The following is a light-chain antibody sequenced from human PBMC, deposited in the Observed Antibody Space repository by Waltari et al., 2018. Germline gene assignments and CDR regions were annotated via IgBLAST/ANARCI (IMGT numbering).Light chain of an antibody. Sequence: EIILTQSPATLSLSPGDRATPPCRASQSVSNSLSWDQQKPGQAPRLLIYNALTRDTGIPARFSGSGSGTDFTLTIGSLEPEDFAVYFCLQRSNWPPTFGGGTTVEI. CDR2: NAL. V-gene: IGKV3-11*01. J-gene: IGKJ4*01. CDR3: LQRSNWPPT. CDR1: QSVSNS.